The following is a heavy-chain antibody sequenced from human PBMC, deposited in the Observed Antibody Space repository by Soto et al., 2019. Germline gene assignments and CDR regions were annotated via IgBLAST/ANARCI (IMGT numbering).Heavy chain of an antibody. CDR1: GGSFSGYY. Sequence: SETLSLTCAVYGGSFSGYYWSWIRQPPGKGLEWIGEINHSGSTNYNPSLKSRVTISVDTSKNQFSLKLSSVTAADTAVYYCARAGVAGTGTTGMDVWGQGTTVTVSS. D-gene: IGHD1-1*01. CDR3: ARAGVAGTGTTGMDV. V-gene: IGHV4-34*01. J-gene: IGHJ6*02. CDR2: INHSGST.